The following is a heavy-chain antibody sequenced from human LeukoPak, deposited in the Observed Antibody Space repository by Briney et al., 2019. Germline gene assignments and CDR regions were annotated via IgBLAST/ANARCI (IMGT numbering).Heavy chain of an antibody. D-gene: IGHD3-10*02. V-gene: IGHV3-48*03. CDR1: GFTSSSYE. CDR2: ISSSGNTI. J-gene: IGHJ6*04. Sequence: GGSLRLSCAASGFTSSSYEMNWVRQAPGKGLGWVSYISSSGNTIYYADSVKGRFTISRDNAKNSLYLQMNSLRAEDTAVYYCAELGITMIGGVWGKGTTVTISS. CDR3: AELGITMIGGV.